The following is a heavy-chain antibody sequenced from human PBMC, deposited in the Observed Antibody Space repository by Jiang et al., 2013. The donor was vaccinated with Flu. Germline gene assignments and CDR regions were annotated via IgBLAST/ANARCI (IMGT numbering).Heavy chain of an antibody. D-gene: IGHD5-18*01. CDR3: ARDPDTASYYFDY. CDR1: GFTFSSYA. J-gene: IGHJ4*02. V-gene: IGHV3-30-3*01. CDR2: ILYDGSNK. Sequence: RSLRLSCAASGFTFSSYAMHWVRQAPGKGLEWVAVILYDGSNKYYADSVKGRFTISRDNSKNTLYLQMNSLRAEDTAVYYCARDPDTASYYFDYWGQGTLVTVSS.